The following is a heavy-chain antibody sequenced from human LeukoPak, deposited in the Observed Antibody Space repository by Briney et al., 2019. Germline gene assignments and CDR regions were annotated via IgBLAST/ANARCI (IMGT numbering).Heavy chain of an antibody. D-gene: IGHD2-2*01. Sequence: PSETLSLTCAVSGGSISSSNWWSWVRQPPGKGLEWIGEIYHSGSTNYNPSLKSRVTISVDKSKNQFSLKLSSVTAADTAAYYCARDRAGSTPCFDYWGQGTLVTVSS. V-gene: IGHV4-4*02. J-gene: IGHJ4*02. CDR3: ARDRAGSTPCFDY. CDR1: GGSISSSNW. CDR2: IYHSGST.